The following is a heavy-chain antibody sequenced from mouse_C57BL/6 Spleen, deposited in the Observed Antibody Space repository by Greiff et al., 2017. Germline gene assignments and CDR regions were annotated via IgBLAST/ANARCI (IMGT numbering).Heavy chain of an antibody. Sequence: VQLKESGPGLVKPSQSLSLTCSVTGYSITSGYYWNWIRQFPGNKLEWMGYISYDGSNNYNPSLKNRISLTRDTSKNQFFLKLNSVTTEDTATYYCARVGNYYAMDYWGQGTSVTVSS. D-gene: IGHD3-3*01. V-gene: IGHV3-6*01. CDR2: ISYDGSN. CDR1: GYSITSGYY. CDR3: ARVGNYYAMDY. J-gene: IGHJ4*01.